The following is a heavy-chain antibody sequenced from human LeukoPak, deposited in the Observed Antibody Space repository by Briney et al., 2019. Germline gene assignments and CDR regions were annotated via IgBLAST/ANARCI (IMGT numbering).Heavy chain of an antibody. CDR2: INHSGST. CDR1: GGSFSGYY. J-gene: IGHJ6*02. Sequence: SETLSLTCAVYGGSFSGYYWSWIRQPPGKGLEWIGEINHSGSTNYNPSLKSRATISVDTSKNQFSLKLSSVTAADTAVYYCARGAGGWTPYYYYGMDVWGQGTTVTVSS. CDR3: ARGAGGWTPYYYYGMDV. D-gene: IGHD6-19*01. V-gene: IGHV4-34*01.